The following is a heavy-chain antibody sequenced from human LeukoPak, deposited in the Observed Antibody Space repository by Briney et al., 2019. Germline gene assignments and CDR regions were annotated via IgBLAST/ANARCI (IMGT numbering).Heavy chain of an antibody. Sequence: GGSLRLSCAASGFTVSNNYMSWVRQAPGKGLEWVSVIYSGDNTYYVESVKGRFTISRDNSKNTLFLQMNRLRAEDTAVYYCAGRRVLDAYHWGQGTLVTVSS. V-gene: IGHV3-66*02. CDR3: AGRRVLDAYH. CDR1: GFTVSNNY. J-gene: IGHJ5*02. CDR2: IYSGDNT. D-gene: IGHD3-16*01.